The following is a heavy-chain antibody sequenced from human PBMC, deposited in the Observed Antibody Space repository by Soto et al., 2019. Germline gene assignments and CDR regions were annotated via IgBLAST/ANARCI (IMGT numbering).Heavy chain of an antibody. V-gene: IGHV3-30*04. D-gene: IGHD6-19*01. CDR2: ISYDGTNK. CDR3: ARDPSPYTSGWYGVDF. CDR1: GFMFSAYA. Sequence: GGSLRLSCAASGFMFSAYAMLWVRQAPGKGLEWVAAISYDGTNKYYAGSVKGRFTISRDNSKNTLFLQMNSLRAEDTAVYYCARDPSPYTSGWYGVDFWGHGTLVTVSS. J-gene: IGHJ4*01.